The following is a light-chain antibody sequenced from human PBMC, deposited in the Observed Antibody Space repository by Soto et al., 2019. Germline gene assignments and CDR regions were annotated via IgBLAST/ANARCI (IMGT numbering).Light chain of an antibody. Sequence: QSVLTQPPSVSAAPGQKVTISCSGSSSNIGNNYVSWYQQLPGTASKLLIYDNHERPSGIPDRFSGSKSGTSVTLDITGLQTGDEADYYCGTWDSSLSAVVFGGGTKLTVL. CDR3: GTWDSSLSAVV. J-gene: IGLJ2*01. CDR2: DNH. CDR1: SSNIGNNY. V-gene: IGLV1-51*01.